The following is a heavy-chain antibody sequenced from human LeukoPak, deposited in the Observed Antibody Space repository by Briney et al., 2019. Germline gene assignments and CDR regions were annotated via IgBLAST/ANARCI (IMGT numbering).Heavy chain of an antibody. CDR1: GFTVSSNY. J-gene: IGHJ5*02. Sequence: GGSLRLSCAASGFTVSSNYMSWVRQAPGKGLEWVSVIYSGGSTYYADSVKGRFTISRDNSKNTLYLQMNSLRAEDTAVYYCARGILPNWFDPWGQGTLVTVSS. D-gene: IGHD3-9*01. V-gene: IGHV3-53*01. CDR2: IYSGGST. CDR3: ARGILPNWFDP.